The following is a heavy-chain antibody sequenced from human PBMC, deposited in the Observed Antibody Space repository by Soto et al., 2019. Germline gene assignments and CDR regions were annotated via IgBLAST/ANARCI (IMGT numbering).Heavy chain of an antibody. CDR3: YLSVAAAGTRGDAFDI. CDR2: ISWDGGST. Sequence: GGSLRLSCAASGFTFDDYTMHWVRQAPGKGLEWVSLISWDGGSTYYADSVKGRFTISRDNSKNSLYLQMNSLRTEDTALYYCYLSVAAAGTRGDAFDIWGQGTMVTVSS. CDR1: GFTFDDYT. J-gene: IGHJ3*02. D-gene: IGHD6-13*01. V-gene: IGHV3-43*01.